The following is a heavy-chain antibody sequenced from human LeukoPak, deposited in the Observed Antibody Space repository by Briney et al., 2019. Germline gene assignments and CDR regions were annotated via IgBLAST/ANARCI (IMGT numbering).Heavy chain of an antibody. CDR3: ARESVAVAGTYYYGMDV. CDR1: GGSISSGGCY. CDR2: IYYSGST. D-gene: IGHD6-19*01. J-gene: IGHJ6*02. Sequence: SETLSHTCTVSGGSISSGGCYWSWLRQHPGKGLEWIGYIYYSGSTYYNPSLKSRVTISVDTSKNQFSLKLSSVTAADTAVYYCARESVAVAGTYYYGMDVWGQGTTVTVSS. V-gene: IGHV4-31*03.